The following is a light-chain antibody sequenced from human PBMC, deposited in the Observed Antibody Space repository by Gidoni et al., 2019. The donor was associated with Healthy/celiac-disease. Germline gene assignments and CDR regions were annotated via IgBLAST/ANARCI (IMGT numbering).Light chain of an antibody. CDR3: QAWDSSTVV. J-gene: IGLJ2*01. Sequence: YELPPPPPVSVSPGQTASITCSGDKLGDKYACWYQQKPGQSPVLVIYQDSKRPSGIPERFSGSNSGNTATLTISGTQAMDEADYYCQAWDSSTVVFGGGTKLTVL. CDR1: KLGDKY. CDR2: QDS. V-gene: IGLV3-1*01.